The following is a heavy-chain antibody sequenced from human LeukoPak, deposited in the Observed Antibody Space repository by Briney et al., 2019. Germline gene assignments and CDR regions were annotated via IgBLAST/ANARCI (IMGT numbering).Heavy chain of an antibody. CDR3: VGQLLRAV. J-gene: IGHJ6*04. D-gene: IGHD2-2*01. V-gene: IGHV3-7*01. CDR2: INEDGSVQ. CDR1: GFPFSSYW. Sequence: GGSLRLSCVASGFPFSSYWISWVRQPPGKGLEWVANINEDGSVQDYVDAVKGRFTISRDNAKNSLYLEINSLRVDDTAVYYCVGQLLRAVWGKGTTVTVSS.